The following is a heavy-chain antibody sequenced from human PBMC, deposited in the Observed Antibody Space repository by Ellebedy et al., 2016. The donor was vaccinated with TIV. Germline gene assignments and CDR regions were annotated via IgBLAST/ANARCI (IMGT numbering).Heavy chain of an antibody. CDR3: ATDGSYGDYRSPTHAFVM. Sequence: GGSLRLSCAASGFTFNSYWMTWVRQAPGKGLEWVANINQDGSDTYYVDSLRGRFTISRDNAKNSLYLLMNSLRGEDTAVHYCATDGSYGDYRSPTHAFVMWGQGTLVTVSS. J-gene: IGHJ3*02. V-gene: IGHV3-7*01. CDR1: GFTFNSYW. D-gene: IGHD4-17*01. CDR2: INQDGSDT.